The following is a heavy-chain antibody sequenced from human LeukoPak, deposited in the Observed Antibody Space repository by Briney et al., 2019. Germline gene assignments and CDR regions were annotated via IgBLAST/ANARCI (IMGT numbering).Heavy chain of an antibody. D-gene: IGHD3-22*01. CDR2: ISSSGSTI. Sequence: GGSLRPSCAASGFRSSDYYMSWIRQPPGKGLEWVSYISSSGSTIYYADSVKGRFTISRDNAKNSLYLQMNSLRAEDTAVYYCAKSHRYYYDSSGPFDYWGQGTLVTVSS. CDR1: GFRSSDYY. V-gene: IGHV3-11*01. J-gene: IGHJ4*02. CDR3: AKSHRYYYDSSGPFDY.